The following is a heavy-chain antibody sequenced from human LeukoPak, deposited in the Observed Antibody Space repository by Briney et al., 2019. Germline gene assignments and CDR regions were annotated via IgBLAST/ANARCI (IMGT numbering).Heavy chain of an antibody. CDR2: INPNSGGT. CDR1: GYTFTSYG. V-gene: IGHV1-2*06. J-gene: IGHJ4*02. D-gene: IGHD3-9*01. CDR3: ARGPSHYDILTGYYSQNDY. Sequence: ASVKVSCKASGYTFTSYGISWVRQAPGQGLEWMGRINPNSGGTNYAQKFQGRVTMTRDTSISTAYMELSRLRSDDTAVHYCARGPSHYDILTGYYSQNDYWGQGTLVTVSS.